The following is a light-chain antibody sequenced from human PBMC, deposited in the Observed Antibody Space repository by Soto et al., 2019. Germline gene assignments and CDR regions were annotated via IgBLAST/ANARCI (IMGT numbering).Light chain of an antibody. CDR2: STN. CDR3: VLYMGSVFWV. Sequence: QTVVTQEPSFSVSPGGTVTLTCGLSSGSVSTSYYPSWYQQTPGQAPRTLIYSTNTRSSGVPDRFSGSILGNKAALTITGAQADDESDYYCVLYMGSVFWVFGGGTKHTVL. J-gene: IGLJ3*02. V-gene: IGLV8-61*01. CDR1: SGSVSTSYY.